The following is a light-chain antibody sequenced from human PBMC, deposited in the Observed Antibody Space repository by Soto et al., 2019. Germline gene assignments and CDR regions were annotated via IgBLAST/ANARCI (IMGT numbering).Light chain of an antibody. V-gene: IGKV3-20*01. CDR2: GAS. J-gene: IGKJ1*01. Sequence: ENFFTQSPGPLSFSPGGKATLSCRASQSVSSTYLAWYQQKPGQAPRPLIYGASNRATGIPDRFSGSGSGTDFTLTISRLEPEDFAVYYCQQYGGSRWTFGQGTKVDIK. CDR3: QQYGGSRWT. CDR1: QSVSSTY.